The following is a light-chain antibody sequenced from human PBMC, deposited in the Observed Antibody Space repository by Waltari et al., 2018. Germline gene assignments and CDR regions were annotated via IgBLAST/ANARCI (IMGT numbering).Light chain of an antibody. Sequence: EIVLTQSPGTLSLSPGARANLSCRVNQRVSSNYLGWYQQKPGQAPRVLIYGASSRATGIPDRFSGSGSGTDFTLTISRLEPEDFAVYYCQHYGASPPWTFGQGTKVEI. J-gene: IGKJ1*01. CDR3: QHYGASPPWT. CDR2: GAS. V-gene: IGKV3-20*01. CDR1: QRVSSNY.